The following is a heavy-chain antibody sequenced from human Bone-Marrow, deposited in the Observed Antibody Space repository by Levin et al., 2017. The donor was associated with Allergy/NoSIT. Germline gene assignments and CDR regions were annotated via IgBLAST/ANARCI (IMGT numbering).Heavy chain of an antibody. CDR2: VSYDGIYK. J-gene: IGHJ6*02. D-gene: IGHD6-13*01. CDR1: GFTFGSYG. Sequence: PGGSLRLSCAASGFTFGSYGMHWVRQAPGKGPEWVAVVSYDGIYKYSADSVKDRFTVSRDNSKNTLYLQMNSLRPEDTAVYYCAKDRGSSWRYGMDVWGQGTTVTVSS. CDR3: AKDRGSSWRYGMDV. V-gene: IGHV3-30*18.